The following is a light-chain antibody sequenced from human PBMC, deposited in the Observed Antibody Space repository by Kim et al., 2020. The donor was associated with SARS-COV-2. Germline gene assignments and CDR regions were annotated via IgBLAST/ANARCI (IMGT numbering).Light chain of an antibody. CDR2: GKN. CDR1: SLRSYY. CDR3: NSRDFSGLYV. V-gene: IGLV3-19*01. J-gene: IGLJ1*01. Sequence: VALGQTVRITCQGDSLRSYYASWYQQKPGQAPVVFIYGKNNRPSGIPDRFSGSSSGNTASLTITGAQAEDEADYYCNSRDFSGLYVFGTGTKVTVL.